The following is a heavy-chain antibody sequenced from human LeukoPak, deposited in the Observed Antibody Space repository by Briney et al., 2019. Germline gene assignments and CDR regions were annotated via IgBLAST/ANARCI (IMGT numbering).Heavy chain of an antibody. CDR3: ARLVITMVRGVIDYYFDY. J-gene: IGHJ4*02. Sequence: PSETLSLTCTVSGGSISSSSYYWGWIRQPPGKGLEWIGSIYYSGSTYYNPSLKSRVTISVDTSKNQFSLKLSSVTAADTAVYYCARLVITMVRGVIDYYFDYWGQGTLVTVSS. CDR1: GGSISSSSYY. D-gene: IGHD3-10*01. CDR2: IYYSGST. V-gene: IGHV4-39*01.